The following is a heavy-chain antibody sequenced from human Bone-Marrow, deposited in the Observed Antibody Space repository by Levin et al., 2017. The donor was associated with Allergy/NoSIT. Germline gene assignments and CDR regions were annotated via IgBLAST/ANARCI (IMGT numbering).Heavy chain of an antibody. CDR1: GFTFSSYA. Sequence: AGGSLRLSCAASGFTFSSYALNWVRQAPGKGLEWVSAISGGGGSTYYAESVKGRFTTSRDNSKNTLYLQMNSLRAEDTAVYFCARSVYSNWDFDYWGQGTLVTVSS. CDR2: ISGGGGST. CDR3: ARSVYSNWDFDY. J-gene: IGHJ4*02. V-gene: IGHV3-23*01. D-gene: IGHD4-11*01.